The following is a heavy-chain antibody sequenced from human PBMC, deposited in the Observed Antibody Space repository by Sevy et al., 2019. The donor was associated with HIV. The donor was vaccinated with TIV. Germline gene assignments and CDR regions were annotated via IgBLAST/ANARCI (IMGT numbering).Heavy chain of an antibody. J-gene: IGHJ6*02. CDR1: GYTFTSYG. V-gene: IGHV1-18*01. Sequence: ASVKVSCKASGYTFTSYGISWVRQAPGQGLEWMGWISAYNGNTNYAQKLQGRVTMTTDTSTSTAYMELRSLRSDDTAVNYCARLLYYYDSANAPYYYYGMDVWGQGTTVTVSS. CDR3: ARLLYYYDSANAPYYYYGMDV. CDR2: ISAYNGNT. D-gene: IGHD3-22*01.